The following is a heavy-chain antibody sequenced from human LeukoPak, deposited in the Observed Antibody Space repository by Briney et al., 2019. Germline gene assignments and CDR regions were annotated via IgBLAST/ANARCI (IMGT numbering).Heavy chain of an antibody. D-gene: IGHD2-2*01. CDR3: VKRSHIVVVPAATGLDY. Sequence: GGSLRLFCSASGFTFSSYAMHWVRQPPGKGLEYVSAISSNGGSTYYADSVKGRFTISRDNSKNTLYLQMSSLRAEDTAVYYCVKRSHIVVVPAATGLDYWGQGTLVTVSS. J-gene: IGHJ4*02. CDR1: GFTFSSYA. CDR2: ISSNGGST. V-gene: IGHV3-64D*06.